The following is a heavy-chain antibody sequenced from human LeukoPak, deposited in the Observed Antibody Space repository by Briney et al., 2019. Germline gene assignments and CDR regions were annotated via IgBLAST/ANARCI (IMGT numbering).Heavy chain of an antibody. CDR2: IGGSGSDT. V-gene: IGHV3-23*01. CDR1: GFSFDNYA. CDR3: AKTLRDLEWLTGELDV. Sequence: PGGSLRLSCAASGFSFDNYAMSWVRQTPGKGLEWVSAIGGSGSDTSYTDSVKGRFTISRDISKSTLYLQMNSLRAEDTAVYHCAKTLRDLEWLTGELDVWGQGTAVTVSS. D-gene: IGHD3-3*01. J-gene: IGHJ6*02.